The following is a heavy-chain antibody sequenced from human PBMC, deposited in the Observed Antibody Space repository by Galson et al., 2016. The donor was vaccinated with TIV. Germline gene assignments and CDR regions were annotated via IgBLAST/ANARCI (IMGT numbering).Heavy chain of an antibody. CDR1: GYTFITYY. V-gene: IGHV1-46*01. CDR2: IDPSSGGT. D-gene: IGHD2-21*01. J-gene: IGHJ4*02. CDR3: AVWSNICYFAL. Sequence: SVKVSCKASGYTFITYYMHWVRQAPGQGLEWVGVIDPSSGGTTYAQKFQGRVTMTRDTSTSTVYMDLSSLRSDDTAVFYCAVWSNICYFALWGQGTLITVSS.